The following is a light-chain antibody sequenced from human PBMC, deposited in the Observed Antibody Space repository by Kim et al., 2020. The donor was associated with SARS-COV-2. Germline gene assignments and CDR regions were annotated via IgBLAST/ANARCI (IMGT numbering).Light chain of an antibody. CDR3: QQYKHWPQT. CDR2: GAS. Sequence: ASAEHRATLTLRASQTIIFYLAWYQQKPGQPPRLLIYGASTRAAGIPARFSGSGSGTEFTLSISSLQSEDFALYYCQQYKHWPQTFGQGTKVDIK. V-gene: IGKV3-15*01. CDR1: QTIIFY. J-gene: IGKJ1*01.